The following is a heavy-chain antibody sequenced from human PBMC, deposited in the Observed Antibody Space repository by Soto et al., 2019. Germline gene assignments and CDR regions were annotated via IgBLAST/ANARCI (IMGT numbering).Heavy chain of an antibody. CDR3: ARHPFYGAYIYCFDS. Sequence: SLTCSVSGDSITRSSYYWVWIRQPPGKGLEWIGSIYYSGSTYYNPSLKSRVTISVDTSKSQFSLKLSSVTATDTAVYYCARHPFYGAYIYCFDSWGQGTLVTVSS. V-gene: IGHV4-39*01. D-gene: IGHD4-17*01. J-gene: IGHJ4*02. CDR2: IYYSGST. CDR1: GDSITRSSYY.